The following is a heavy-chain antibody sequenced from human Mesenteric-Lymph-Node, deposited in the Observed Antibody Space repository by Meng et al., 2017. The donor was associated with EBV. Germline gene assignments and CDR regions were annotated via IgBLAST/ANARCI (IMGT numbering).Heavy chain of an antibody. CDR3: ATGGSGSTRLVS. J-gene: IGHJ4*02. V-gene: IGHV3-53*01. Sequence: EGQLVESGGGLVMPGGSLRLSCAASGFIVSSHYMSWVRQAPGKGLEWVSVIYPGGRAYYTDSVEGRFTMSRDNSQNTLYLQMNSLRAEDTAVYYCATGGSGSTRLVSWGQGTLVTVSS. CDR2: IYPGGRA. D-gene: IGHD3-10*01. CDR1: GFIVSSHY.